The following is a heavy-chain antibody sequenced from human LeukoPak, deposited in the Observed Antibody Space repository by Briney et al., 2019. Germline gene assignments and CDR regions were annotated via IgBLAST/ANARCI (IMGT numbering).Heavy chain of an antibody. V-gene: IGHV3-53*01. CDR3: ARGVTKDYYYYYGMDV. J-gene: IGHJ6*02. Sequence: GGSLRLSCAASGFTVSSNYMSWVRQAPGKGLEWVSLIYSGGSTYYADSVKGRFTISRDNSKNTLYLQMNSLRAEDTAVYYCARGVTKDYYYYYGMDVWGQGTTVTVSS. CDR1: GFTVSSNY. CDR2: IYSGGST. D-gene: IGHD4-11*01.